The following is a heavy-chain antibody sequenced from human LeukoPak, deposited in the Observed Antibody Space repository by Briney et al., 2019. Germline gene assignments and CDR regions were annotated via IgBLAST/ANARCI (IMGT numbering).Heavy chain of an antibody. D-gene: IGHD3-22*01. J-gene: IGHJ4*02. CDR1: GFTFDNYG. Sequence: PGGSLRLSCAASGFTFDNYGMHWVRQAPGKGLEWVAFVRYDETNKYYADSVKGRFTISRDNAKNSLYLQINSLRAEDTAVYYCARVRVKAFYDSGGYSEDWGQGTLVTVPS. CDR3: ARVRVKAFYDSGGYSED. V-gene: IGHV3-30*02. CDR2: VRYDETNK.